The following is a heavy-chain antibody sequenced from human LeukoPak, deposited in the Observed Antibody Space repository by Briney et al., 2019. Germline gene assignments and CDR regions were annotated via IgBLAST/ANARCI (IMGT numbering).Heavy chain of an antibody. V-gene: IGHV3-23*01. D-gene: IGHD2-15*01. J-gene: IGHJ4*02. Sequence: PGGSLRLSCAASGFTFSSYAMSWVRQAPGKGLEWVSGIAGSGGSTFYADSVKGRFTISRDNSKNTLYLQMNSLRAEDTAVYYCAKLDCSGSSCYQFDCWGQGTLVTVSS. CDR1: GFTFSSYA. CDR2: IAGSGGST. CDR3: AKLDCSGSSCYQFDC.